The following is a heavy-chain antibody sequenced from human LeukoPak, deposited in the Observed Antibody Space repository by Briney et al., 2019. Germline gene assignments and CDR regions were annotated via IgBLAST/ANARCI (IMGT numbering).Heavy chain of an antibody. CDR2: INNDGSST. V-gene: IGHV3-74*01. CDR3: ASGIAAAGHDY. D-gene: IGHD6-13*01. J-gene: IGHJ4*02. Sequence: PGGSLRLSCAASGFTVSSNYMSWVRQAPGKGLVWVSRINNDGSSTNYADSVKGRFTISRDNAKNTLYLQMNSLRAEDTAVYYCASGIAAAGHDYWGQGTLVTVSS. CDR1: GFTVSSNY.